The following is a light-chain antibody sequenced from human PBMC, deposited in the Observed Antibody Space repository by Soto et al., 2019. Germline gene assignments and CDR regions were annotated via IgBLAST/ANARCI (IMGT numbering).Light chain of an antibody. V-gene: IGKV3-15*01. CDR2: GAS. J-gene: IGKJ3*01. CDR3: QQYDNWPLT. Sequence: ETVLTQSPATLSASPGERATLSCRASQSVSNNLAWYLQKPGQAPRLLIYGASTRAAGIPARFSGSGSGTEFTLTIGSLQSADFAVYYCQQYDNWPLTFGPGTKVEIK. CDR1: QSVSNN.